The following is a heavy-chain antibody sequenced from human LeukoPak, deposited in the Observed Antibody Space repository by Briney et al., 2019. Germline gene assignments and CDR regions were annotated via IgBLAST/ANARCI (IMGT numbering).Heavy chain of an antibody. CDR2: IYYSGST. V-gene: IGHV4-59*12. Sequence: SETLSLTCTVSGGSISTSYWSWIRQPPGKGLEWIGYIYYSGSTNYNPSLKSRVTISVDTSKNQFSLKLSSVTAADTAVYYCARKGLSPGIVGWFDPWGQGTLVTVSS. D-gene: IGHD3-22*01. CDR1: GGSISTSY. J-gene: IGHJ5*02. CDR3: ARKGLSPGIVGWFDP.